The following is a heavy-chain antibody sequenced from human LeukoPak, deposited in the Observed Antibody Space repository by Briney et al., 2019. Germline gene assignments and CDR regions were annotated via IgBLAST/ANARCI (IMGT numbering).Heavy chain of an antibody. V-gene: IGHV4-59*08. CDR2: IYYSGST. CDR1: GGSISSYY. Sequence: SETLSLTCTVSGGSISSYYWSWIRQPPGKGLEWIGYIYYSGSTNYNPSLKSRVTISVDTSKNQFSLKLSSVTAADTAVYYCARRGYSYGPPLYYFDYWGQGTLVTVSS. J-gene: IGHJ4*02. CDR3: ARRGYSYGPPLYYFDY. D-gene: IGHD5-18*01.